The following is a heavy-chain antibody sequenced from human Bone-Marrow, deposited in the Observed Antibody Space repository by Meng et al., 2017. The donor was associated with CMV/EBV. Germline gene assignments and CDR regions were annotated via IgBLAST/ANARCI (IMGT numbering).Heavy chain of an antibody. J-gene: IGHJ6*02. V-gene: IGHV1-69*02. CDR3: AYGVLTGYYSSYYYGLDV. D-gene: IGHD3-9*01. Sequence: SVKVSCKASGGTFSSYTISWVRQAPGQGLEWMGRIIPILGIANYAQKFQGRVTITTVDSTSTAYMEVSSPRSEDTALYYCAYGVLTGYYSSYYYGLDVWGQGTTVTVSS. CDR1: GGTFSSYT. CDR2: IIPILGIA.